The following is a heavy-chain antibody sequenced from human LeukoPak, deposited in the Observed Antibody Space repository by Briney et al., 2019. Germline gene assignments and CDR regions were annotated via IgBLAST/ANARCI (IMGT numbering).Heavy chain of an antibody. CDR3: ARAVYVGVVTATLMDV. J-gene: IGHJ6*03. D-gene: IGHD2-21*02. CDR2: IYYSGST. V-gene: IGHV4-61*08. Sequence: SETLSLTCSVSGGSISSSGYYWSWIRQPPGKGLEWIGYIYYSGSTNYNPSLKSRVTISVDTSKNQFSLKLSSVTAADTAVYYCARAVYVGVVTATLMDVWGKGTTVTVSS. CDR1: GGSISSSGYY.